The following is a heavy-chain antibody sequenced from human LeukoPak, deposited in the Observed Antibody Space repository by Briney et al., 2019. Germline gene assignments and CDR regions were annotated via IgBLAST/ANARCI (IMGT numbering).Heavy chain of an antibody. J-gene: IGHJ4*02. CDR2: INSDGRST. CDR1: GFTFSRYW. V-gene: IGHV3-74*01. CDR3: ARDFGGSSPFDY. Sequence: GGSLRLSCAASGFTFSRYWMHWVRQAPGKGLVWVSRINSDGRSTSYADSVKGRFTISRDNAKNSLYLQMNSLRAEDTAVYYCARDFGGSSPFDYWGQGTLVTVSS. D-gene: IGHD2-15*01.